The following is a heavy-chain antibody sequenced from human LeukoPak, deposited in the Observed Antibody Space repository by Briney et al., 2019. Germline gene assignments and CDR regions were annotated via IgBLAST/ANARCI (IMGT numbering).Heavy chain of an antibody. CDR1: GGSISSSSYY. V-gene: IGHV4-39*01. J-gene: IGHJ4*02. CDR3: ARNHVAAFDF. D-gene: IGHD6-19*01. CDR2: IDYSGNT. Sequence: PSETLSLTCTVSGGSISSSSYYWGWIRQPPGKGLEWIASIDYSGNTYYNLSLKSRVTMFVDTSKNQFSLRLRSVTAADTSVYYCARNHVAAFDFWGQGALVTVSS.